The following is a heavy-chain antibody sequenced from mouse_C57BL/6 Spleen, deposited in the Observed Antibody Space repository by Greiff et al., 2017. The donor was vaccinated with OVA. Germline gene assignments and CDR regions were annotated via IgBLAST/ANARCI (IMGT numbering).Heavy chain of an antibody. CDR3: ARSGGYYDYDGAWWFAY. Sequence: VQLQQPGAELVMPGASVKLSCKASGYTFTSYWMHWVKQRPGQGLEWIGELDPSDSYTNYNQKFKGKSTLTVDKSSSTAYMQLSSLTSEDSAVYYCARSGGYYDYDGAWWFAYWGQGTLVTVSA. V-gene: IGHV1-69*01. D-gene: IGHD2-4*01. J-gene: IGHJ3*01. CDR1: GYTFTSYW. CDR2: LDPSDSYT.